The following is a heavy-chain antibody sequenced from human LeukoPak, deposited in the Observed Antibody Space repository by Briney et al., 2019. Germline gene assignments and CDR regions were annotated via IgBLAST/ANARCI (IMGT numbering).Heavy chain of an antibody. Sequence: SETLSLTCTVSGGSISSYYWSWIRQPPGKGLGWIGYIYYSGSTNYNPSLKSRVTISVDTSKNQFSLKLSSVTAADTAVYYCARLGYRSGSYGLDYWGQGTLVTVSS. J-gene: IGHJ4*02. D-gene: IGHD3-10*01. CDR2: IYYSGST. V-gene: IGHV4-59*01. CDR1: GGSISSYY. CDR3: ARLGYRSGSYGLDY.